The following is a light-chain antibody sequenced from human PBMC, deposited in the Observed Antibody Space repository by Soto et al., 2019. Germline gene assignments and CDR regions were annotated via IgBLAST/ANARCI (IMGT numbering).Light chain of an antibody. Sequence: TVMTQSPGTLSVSPGERATISCWASQAISYNVAWYQHFPGQAPRLLIHGASTRANGVPARFSGSGSGTEFTLPITSVQSEDFATYYCQQYNDWPPNYTFGRGTRLEI. V-gene: IGKV3-15*01. J-gene: IGKJ2*01. CDR2: GAS. CDR1: QAISYN. CDR3: QQYNDWPPNYT.